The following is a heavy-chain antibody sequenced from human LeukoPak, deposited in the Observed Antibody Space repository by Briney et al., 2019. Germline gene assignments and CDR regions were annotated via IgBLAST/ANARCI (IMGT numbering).Heavy chain of an antibody. V-gene: IGHV3-11*04. CDR1: GFTFGDYY. CDR3: ARGKYTAAFDI. CDR2: ISGPGNTI. Sequence: PGGSLRLSCAASGFTFGDYYMTWFRQAPGKGLEWVSYISGPGNTISYADSVQGRFTISRDNAKNSLYLQVNTLRVEDSAVYYCARGKYTAAFDIWGQGTMVTVSS. D-gene: IGHD5-18*01. J-gene: IGHJ3*02.